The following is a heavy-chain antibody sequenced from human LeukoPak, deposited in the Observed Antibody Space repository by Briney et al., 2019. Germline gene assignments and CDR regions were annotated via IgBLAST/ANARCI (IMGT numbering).Heavy chain of an antibody. CDR2: ISAYNGNT. J-gene: IGHJ6*03. D-gene: IGHD2-21*01. CDR3: ARRGGGDLFGQWVNYYYMDV. Sequence: ASVKVSCKASGYTFTSYGISWVRQAPGQGLEWMGWISAYNGNTNYAQKLQGRVTMTTDTSTSTAYMELRSLRSDDTAVYYCARRGGGDLFGQWVNYYYMDVWGKGTTVTVSS. V-gene: IGHV1-18*01. CDR1: GYTFTSYG.